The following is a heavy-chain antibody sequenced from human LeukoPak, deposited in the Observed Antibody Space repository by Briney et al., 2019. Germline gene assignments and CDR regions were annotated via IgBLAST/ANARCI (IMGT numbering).Heavy chain of an antibody. Sequence: PSETLSLTCAVYGGSFSGYYWSWIRQPPGKGLEWIGEINHSGSTNYNPSLKSRVTISVDTSKNQFSLKLSSVTAADTAVYYCARDVFGGATQTVDCWGQGTLVTVSS. V-gene: IGHV4-34*01. CDR1: GGSFSGYY. CDR3: ARDVFGGATQTVDC. D-gene: IGHD1-26*01. CDR2: INHSGST. J-gene: IGHJ4*02.